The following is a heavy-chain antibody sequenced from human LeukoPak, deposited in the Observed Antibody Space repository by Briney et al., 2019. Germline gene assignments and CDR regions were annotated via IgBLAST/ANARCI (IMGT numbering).Heavy chain of an antibody. V-gene: IGHV3-23*01. CDR3: AKDKTYDDFWSGHDAFDI. CDR1: GFTFSSYA. Sequence: PGGSLRLSCADSGFTFSSYAMSWVRQAPGKGLEWLSVISGGSSGSTYYADSVTGRFTVSRDISKNTLYLQMKSLRAGDTAVYYCAKDKTYDDFWSGHDAFDIWGQGTMVTVSS. J-gene: IGHJ3*02. D-gene: IGHD3-3*01. CDR2: ISGGSSGST.